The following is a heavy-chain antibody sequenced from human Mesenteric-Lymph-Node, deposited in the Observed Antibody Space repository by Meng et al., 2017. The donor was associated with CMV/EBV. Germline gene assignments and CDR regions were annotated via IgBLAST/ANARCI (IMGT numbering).Heavy chain of an antibody. Sequence: GESLKISCAASGFTFSSYSMNWVRQAPGKGLEWVSVIYSGGSSTYYADSVKGRFTISRDDSKNTLYLQMNSLRAEDTAVYYCAKAEGSAFDYWGQGTLVTVSS. V-gene: IGHV3-23*03. J-gene: IGHJ4*02. CDR2: IYSGGSST. CDR1: GFTFSSYS. CDR3: AKAEGSAFDY.